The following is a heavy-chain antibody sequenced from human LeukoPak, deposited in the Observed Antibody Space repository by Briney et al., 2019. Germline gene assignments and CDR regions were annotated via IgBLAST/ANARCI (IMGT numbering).Heavy chain of an antibody. CDR2: INSDGSST. D-gene: IGHD1-14*01. CDR1: GFTFSNYW. Sequence: GGSLRLSCAASGFTFSNYWMHWVRQAPGKGLVWVSRINSDGSSTTYADSVKGRFTISRDNAKNTLYLQMNSLRAGDTAVYFCARRYRSSSDYWGQGTLVAVSS. J-gene: IGHJ4*02. CDR3: ARRYRSSSDY. V-gene: IGHV3-74*01.